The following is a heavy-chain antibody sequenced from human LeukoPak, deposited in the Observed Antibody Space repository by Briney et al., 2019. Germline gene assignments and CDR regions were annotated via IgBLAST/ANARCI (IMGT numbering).Heavy chain of an antibody. CDR3: ATGQYSSNHAGGYYYMDV. Sequence: SETLSLTCAVYGGSFSGYYWSWIRQPPGKGLEWIGEINHSGSTNYNPSLKSRVTISVDTSKNQFSLKLSSVTAADTAVYYCATGQYSSNHAGGYYYMDVWGKGTTVTVSS. D-gene: IGHD6-13*01. J-gene: IGHJ6*03. CDR1: GGSFSGYY. CDR2: INHSGST. V-gene: IGHV4-34*01.